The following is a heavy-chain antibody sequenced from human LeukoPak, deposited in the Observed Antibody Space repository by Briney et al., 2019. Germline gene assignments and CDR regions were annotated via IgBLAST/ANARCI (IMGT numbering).Heavy chain of an antibody. D-gene: IGHD2-2*01. Sequence: GESLKISCKGSGYSFSNYWIGWVRQMPGKGLEWMGIIYPGDSDTRYSPSFQGQVTISADKSISTAYLQWSTLKASDTAIYYYASQVVVTGAESFDYWGQGTLVTVSS. CDR2: IYPGDSDT. CDR3: ASQVVVTGAESFDY. CDR1: GYSFSNYW. J-gene: IGHJ4*02. V-gene: IGHV5-51*01.